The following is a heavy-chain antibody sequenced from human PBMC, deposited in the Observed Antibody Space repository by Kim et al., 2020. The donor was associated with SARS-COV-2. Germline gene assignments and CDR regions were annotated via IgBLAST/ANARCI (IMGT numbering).Heavy chain of an antibody. V-gene: IGHV4-59*13. D-gene: IGHD5-12*01. CDR2: IYYSGST. J-gene: IGHJ4*02. CDR1: GGSISSYY. CDR3: ARVRDGYNLGFDFDY. Sequence: SETLSLTCTVSGGSISSYYWSWIRQPPGKGLEWIGYIYYSGSTNYNPSLKSRVTISVDTSKNQFSLKLSSVTAADTAVYYCARVRDGYNLGFDFDYWGQGTLVTVSS.